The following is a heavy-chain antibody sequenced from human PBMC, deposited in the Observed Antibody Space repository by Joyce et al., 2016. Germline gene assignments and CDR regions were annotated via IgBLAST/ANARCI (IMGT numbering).Heavy chain of an antibody. CDR3: ARQEGSIAAPFDF. J-gene: IGHJ4*01. CDR1: GYRFTGHY. V-gene: IGHV1-2*02. D-gene: IGHD6-6*01. Sequence: QVQLVQSGAEMKKPGASVKVSCKASGYRFTGHYIHWVRHAPGQGLEWMGWINPDRGGRKYAQKFQGRVTMTRDTSISTAYMELSRLTSDDTAVYFCARQEGSIAAPFDFWGHGTLVSVSS. CDR2: INPDRGGR.